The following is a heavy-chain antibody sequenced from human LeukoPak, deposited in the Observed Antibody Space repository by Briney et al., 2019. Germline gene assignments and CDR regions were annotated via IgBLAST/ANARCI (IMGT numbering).Heavy chain of an antibody. Sequence: GGSLRLSCAATGFTFTQHWMSWVRQTIGKGLECVAKIREDGNEKHYVDSVKGRFTISRDNAKNTVYLQMNSLRAEDTAVYYCAKDDGWLQYNYWGQGTLVTVSS. J-gene: IGHJ4*02. CDR3: AKDDGWLQYNY. D-gene: IGHD5-24*01. V-gene: IGHV3-7*03. CDR2: IREDGNEK. CDR1: GFTFTQHW.